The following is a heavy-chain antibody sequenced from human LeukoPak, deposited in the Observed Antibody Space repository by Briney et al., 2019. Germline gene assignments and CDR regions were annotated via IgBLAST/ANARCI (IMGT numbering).Heavy chain of an antibody. Sequence: PGGSLRLSCAASGFTFSSYEMNWVRQAPGKGLEWVSYISGSGTTIYYADSVKGRFTISRDNAKNSLYLQMNSLRAEDTALYYCARDYDSSGYSDAFDIWGQGTMVTVSS. J-gene: IGHJ3*02. V-gene: IGHV3-48*03. D-gene: IGHD3-22*01. CDR1: GFTFSSYE. CDR2: ISGSGTTI. CDR3: ARDYDSSGYSDAFDI.